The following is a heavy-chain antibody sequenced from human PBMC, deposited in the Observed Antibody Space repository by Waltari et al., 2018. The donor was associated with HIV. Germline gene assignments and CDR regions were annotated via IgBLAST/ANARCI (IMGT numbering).Heavy chain of an antibody. J-gene: IGHJ4*02. V-gene: IGHV3-48*02. D-gene: IGHD3-16*01. CDR2: VSAGSSTI. CDR1: GFSFSTYS. CDR3: ASSLRGLDPFDY. Sequence: EVQLVESGGGLIQPGGSLRLSCAASGFSFSTYSMNWLRQTPGKGLEVVSYVSAGSSTIYYADSVKGRFTISRDNAKNSLYLQMNSLRDEDTAVYYCASSLRGLDPFDYWGQGTLVTVSS.